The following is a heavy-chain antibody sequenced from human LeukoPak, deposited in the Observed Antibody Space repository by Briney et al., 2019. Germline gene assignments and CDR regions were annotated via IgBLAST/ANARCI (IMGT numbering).Heavy chain of an antibody. J-gene: IGHJ3*01. CDR3: ASQTKYYSASAGSYWGAFDL. Sequence: GGSLRLSCAASGLTFYDQAMHWVRQGPGTGLEWVALSGNDGSTYYADSVRGRFTISRDSKHSLYLEMDSLKTEDTALYYCASQTKYYSASAGSYWGAFDLWGQGTMVTVFS. CDR2: SGNDGST. CDR1: GLTFYDQA. D-gene: IGHD3-10*01. V-gene: IGHV3-43*02.